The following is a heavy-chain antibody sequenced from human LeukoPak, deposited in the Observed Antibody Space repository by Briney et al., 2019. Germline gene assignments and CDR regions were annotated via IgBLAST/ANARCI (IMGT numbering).Heavy chain of an antibody. D-gene: IGHD1-1*01. CDR1: GFTFSNYA. CDR3: AKGVDNTGRLRWFDS. V-gene: IGHV3-23*01. J-gene: IGHJ5*01. CDR2: ISGRGSDR. Sequence: GGSLRLSCAASGFTFSNYALTWVRQTPGEELEWVSTISGRGSDRFYADAVKGRFTISRDNSKNTMYLQMNSLRIEDTAFYYCAKGVDNTGRLRWFDSWGQGTLVTVSS.